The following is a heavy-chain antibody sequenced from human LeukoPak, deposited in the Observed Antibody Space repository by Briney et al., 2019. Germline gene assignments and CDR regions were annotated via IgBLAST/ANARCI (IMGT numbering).Heavy chain of an antibody. V-gene: IGHV1-18*01. CDR1: GYTFTSYG. J-gene: IGHJ6*03. D-gene: IGHD3-22*01. Sequence: ASVKVSCKASGYTFTSYGISWVRQAPGQGLEWTGWISAYNGNTNYAQKLQGRVTMTTDTSTSTAYMELRSLRSDDTAVYYCARETPVYYDSSGYSYYYYYMDVWGKGTTVTVSS. CDR3: ARETPVYYDSSGYSYYYYYMDV. CDR2: ISAYNGNT.